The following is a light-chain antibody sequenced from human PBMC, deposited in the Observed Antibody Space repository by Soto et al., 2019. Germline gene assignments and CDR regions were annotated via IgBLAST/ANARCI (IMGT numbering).Light chain of an antibody. Sequence: DIVMTQSPDSLAVSLGERVTITCKSSQSVLHSADNKNYLAWYQQKPGQPPNLLISWASTRESGVPDRFSGSGSGTDFNITIHRLQAEDVAVYYCQQFYFFPITFGQGTRLEIK. CDR3: QQFYFFPIT. J-gene: IGKJ5*01. V-gene: IGKV4-1*01. CDR1: QSVLHSADNKNY. CDR2: WAS.